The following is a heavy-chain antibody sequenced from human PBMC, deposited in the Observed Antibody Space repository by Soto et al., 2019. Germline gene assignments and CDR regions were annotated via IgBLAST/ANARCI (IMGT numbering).Heavy chain of an antibody. CDR2: ISGSGGTT. CDR3: AKDSWAIFGVPAGEYYAMDV. Sequence: GGSLRLSCVASGFTFENYAMSWVRQAPGKGLEWVSAISGSGGTTYYTDSVKGRFTISRDNSKNTVYLQMNDLRVEDAAEYFCAKDSWAIFGVPAGEYYAMDVWGQGTTVTVSS. J-gene: IGHJ6*02. V-gene: IGHV3-23*01. CDR1: GFTFENYA. D-gene: IGHD3-3*01.